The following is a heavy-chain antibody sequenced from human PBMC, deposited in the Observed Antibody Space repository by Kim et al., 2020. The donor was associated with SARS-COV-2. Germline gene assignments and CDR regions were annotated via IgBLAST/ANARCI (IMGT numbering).Heavy chain of an antibody. CDR2: IRNRGGDT. CDR3: ARKFSDTYTSFYFGP. Sequence: GGSLRLSCVASGFTFSDYGMSWVRQAPGKGLEWVSSIRNRGGDTYYADSVRVRFTISRDNSHNTLYLQMNSLRAEDTALYYCARKFSDTYTSFYFGPWGQGDLVTVSS. V-gene: IGHV3-23*01. J-gene: IGHJ5*02. D-gene: IGHD2-2*02. CDR1: GFTFSDYG.